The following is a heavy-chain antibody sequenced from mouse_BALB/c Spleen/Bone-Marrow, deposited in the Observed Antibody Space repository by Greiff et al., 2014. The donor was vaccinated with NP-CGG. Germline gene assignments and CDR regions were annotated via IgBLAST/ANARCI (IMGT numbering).Heavy chain of an antibody. V-gene: IGHV3-8*02. CDR2: ISYSGST. CDR1: GDSITSGY. CDR3: ARSRDYYGNSLDY. J-gene: IGHJ2*01. Sequence: EVKVVESGPSLVKPSQTLSLTCPVTGDSITSGYWNWIRKFPGNKLEYMGYISYSGSTYYNPSLKSRISITRDTSKNQYYLQLNSVTTEDTATYYCARSRDYYGNSLDYWGQGTTLTVSS. D-gene: IGHD2-1*01.